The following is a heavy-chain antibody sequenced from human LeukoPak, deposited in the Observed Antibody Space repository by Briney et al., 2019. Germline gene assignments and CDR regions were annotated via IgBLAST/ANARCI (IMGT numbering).Heavy chain of an antibody. CDR3: AKGEGYTGVINR. V-gene: IGHV3-9*01. J-gene: IGHJ4*02. Sequence: PGRSLRLSCAASGFTFDDYAMHWVRQSPGKGLEWVSDISWNGDRIGYADSVKGRFSISRDNAKNSLFLQMNSLRAEDTALYFCAKGEGYTGVINRWGQGTLVTVSS. CDR1: GFTFDDYA. D-gene: IGHD5-12*01. CDR2: ISWNGDRI.